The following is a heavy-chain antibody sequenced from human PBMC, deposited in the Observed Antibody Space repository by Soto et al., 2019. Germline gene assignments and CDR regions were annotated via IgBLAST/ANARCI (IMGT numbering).Heavy chain of an antibody. CDR1: GGSISSGGYY. D-gene: IGHD1-20*01. V-gene: IGHV4-30-4*08. CDR3: ARDRAKWKDYYYYGMDV. CDR2: IYYSGST. Sequence: SETLSLTCTVSGGSISSGGYYWSWIRQPPGKGLEWIGYIYYSGSTYYNPSLKSRLTMSVDTSKNQFSLKLSSVTAADTAVYYCARDRAKWKDYYYYGMDVWGQGTTVTVSS. J-gene: IGHJ6*02.